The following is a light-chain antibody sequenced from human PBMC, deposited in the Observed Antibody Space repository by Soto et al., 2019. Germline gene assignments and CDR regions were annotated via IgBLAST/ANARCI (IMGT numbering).Light chain of an antibody. J-gene: IGLJ2*01. Sequence: QSVLTQPPSASGTPGQRVTISCSGSSSNIGSNYVYWYQQLPGTAPKLLIYANSNRPSGVPDRFSGSKSGTSASLAITGLQAEDEADYYCQSYDNSLSGPVVFGGGTKLTVL. CDR1: SSNIGSNY. CDR3: QSYDNSLSGPVV. CDR2: ANS. V-gene: IGLV1-47*02.